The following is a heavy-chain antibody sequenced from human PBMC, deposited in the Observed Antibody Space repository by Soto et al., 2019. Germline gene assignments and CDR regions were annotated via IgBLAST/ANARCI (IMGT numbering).Heavy chain of an antibody. D-gene: IGHD1-26*01. Sequence: QITLKESGPALVKPTQTLTLTCTFSGFSLTTSGVGVGWIRQPPGKALEWLAMIYWDDDKRYSPSLENRLTITKDNSKNQVVLTMTNMDPVDTATYYCALRAPPIVGVTLFHSWGQGTLVTVSS. CDR3: ALRAPPIVGVTLFHS. V-gene: IGHV2-5*02. CDR1: GFSLTTSGVG. J-gene: IGHJ4*02. CDR2: IYWDDDK.